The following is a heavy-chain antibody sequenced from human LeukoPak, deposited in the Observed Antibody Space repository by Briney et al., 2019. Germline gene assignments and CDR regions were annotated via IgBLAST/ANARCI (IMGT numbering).Heavy chain of an antibody. J-gene: IGHJ4*02. Sequence: GGSLRLSCAASGFTFNSYSMDWVRQAPGKGLEWVSAISGSGGSTYYADSVKGRFTISRDNSKNTLYLQMNSLRAEDTAVYYCAKDHLRGFSSGWSGYDYWGQGTLVTVSS. CDR2: ISGSGGST. CDR1: GFTFNSYS. D-gene: IGHD6-19*01. CDR3: AKDHLRGFSSGWSGYDY. V-gene: IGHV3-23*01.